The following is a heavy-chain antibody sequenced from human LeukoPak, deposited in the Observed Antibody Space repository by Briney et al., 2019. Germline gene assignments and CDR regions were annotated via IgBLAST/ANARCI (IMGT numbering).Heavy chain of an antibody. CDR1: GGSISSSSYY. Sequence: SETLSLTCTVSGGSISSSSYYWGWIRQPSGKGLEWIGSIYYSGSTYYNPSLKSRVTISVDTSKNQFSLKLSSVTAADTAVYYCAREGRVRYFDWSHYYYYGMDVWGQGTTVTVSS. D-gene: IGHD3-9*01. V-gene: IGHV4-39*02. CDR3: AREGRVRYFDWSHYYYYGMDV. J-gene: IGHJ6*02. CDR2: IYYSGST.